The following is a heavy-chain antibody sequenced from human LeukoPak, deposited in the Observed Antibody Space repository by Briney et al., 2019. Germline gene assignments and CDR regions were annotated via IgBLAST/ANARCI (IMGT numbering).Heavy chain of an antibody. V-gene: IGHV3-43*02. D-gene: IGHD2-2*01. Sequence: PGGSLRLSCAASGFTFDDYAMHWVRQAPGKGLEWASLISGDGGSTYYADSVKGRFTISRDNSKNSLYLQMNSLRTEDTALYYCAKDISYGYCSSTSCYAGGMDVWGQGTTVTVSS. CDR3: AKDISYGYCSSTSCYAGGMDV. CDR2: ISGDGGST. J-gene: IGHJ6*02. CDR1: GFTFDDYA.